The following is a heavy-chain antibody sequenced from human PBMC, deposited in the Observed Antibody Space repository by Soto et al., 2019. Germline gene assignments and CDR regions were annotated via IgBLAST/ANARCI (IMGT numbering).Heavy chain of an antibody. CDR3: ANTAHDYYGSGSFDAFDI. CDR2: ISGSGGST. J-gene: IGHJ3*02. D-gene: IGHD3-10*01. Sequence: GGSLRLSFAASGFTFSSYAMSWVRQAPGKGLEWVSAISGSGGSTYYADSVKGRFTISRDNSKNTLYLQMNSLRAEDTAVYYCANTAHDYYGSGSFDAFDIWGQGTMVTVSS. V-gene: IGHV3-23*01. CDR1: GFTFSSYA.